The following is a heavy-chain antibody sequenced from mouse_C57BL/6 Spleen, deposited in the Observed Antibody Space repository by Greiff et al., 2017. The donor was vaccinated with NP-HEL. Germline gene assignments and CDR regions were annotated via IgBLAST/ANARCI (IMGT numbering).Heavy chain of an antibody. V-gene: IGHV1-26*01. CDR2: INPNNGGT. CDR3: ASGVYGISQGFAY. J-gene: IGHJ3*01. CDR1: GYTFTDYY. Sequence: VQLQQPGPELVKPGASVKISCKASGYTFTDYYMNWVKQSHGKSLEWIGDINPNNGGTSYNQKFKGKATLTVDKSSSTAYMELRSLTSEDSAGYYCASGVYGISQGFAYWGQGTLVTVSA. D-gene: IGHD1-1*01.